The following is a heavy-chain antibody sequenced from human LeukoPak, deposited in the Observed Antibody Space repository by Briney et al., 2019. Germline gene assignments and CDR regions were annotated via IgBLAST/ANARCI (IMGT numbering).Heavy chain of an antibody. Sequence: GRSLRLSCAASGFTFDDYAMHWVRQAPGKGLEWVSGISWNGGSIGYADSVKGRFTISRDNAKNSLYLQMNSLRAEDTALYYCAKAVRYCSSTSCYYDFGMDVWGQGTTVTVSS. CDR1: GFTFDDYA. V-gene: IGHV3-9*01. J-gene: IGHJ6*02. D-gene: IGHD2-2*01. CDR3: AKAVRYCSSTSCYYDFGMDV. CDR2: ISWNGGSI.